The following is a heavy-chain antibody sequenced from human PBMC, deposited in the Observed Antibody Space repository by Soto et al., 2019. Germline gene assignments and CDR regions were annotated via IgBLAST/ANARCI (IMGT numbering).Heavy chain of an antibody. CDR3: ATRITVFGLLIPPFDP. CDR1: GGSVNGYY. V-gene: IGHV4-34*01. D-gene: IGHD3-3*01. CDR2: INHTGGT. Sequence: SETLSLTCAVYGGSVNGYYWNWIRQPPGKGLEWIGEINHTGGTHYNPSLKSRATMSVDTSKNQFSLRLSSVTAADTAIYYCATRITVFGLLIPPFDPWGQGTQVTVSS. J-gene: IGHJ5*02.